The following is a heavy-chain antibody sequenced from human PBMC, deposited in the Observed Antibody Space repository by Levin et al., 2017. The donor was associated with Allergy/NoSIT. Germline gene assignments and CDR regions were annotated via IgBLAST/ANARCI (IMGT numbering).Heavy chain of an antibody. CDR1: GGTFSSYA. CDR3: ARDRYCSGGSCYSDAMIWPMDV. J-gene: IGHJ6*04. CDR2: IIPIFGTA. Sequence: SVKVSCKASGGTFSSYAISWVRQAPGQGLEWMGGIIPIFGTANYAQKFQGRVTITADESTSTAYMELSSLRSEDTAVYYCARDRYCSGGSCYSDAMIWPMDVWGKGTTVTVSS. D-gene: IGHD2-15*01. V-gene: IGHV1-69*13.